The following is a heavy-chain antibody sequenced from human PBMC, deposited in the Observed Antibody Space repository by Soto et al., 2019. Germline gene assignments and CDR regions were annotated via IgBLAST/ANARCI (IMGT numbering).Heavy chain of an antibody. CDR2: IYYSGST. D-gene: IGHD3-3*01. CDR1: GGSISSSSYY. CDR3: ARLGAGTSSSRYYDFWSGYYSVIGY. V-gene: IGHV4-39*01. J-gene: IGHJ4*02. Sequence: SETLSLTCTVSGGSISSSSYYWGWIRQPPGKGLEWIGSIYYSGSTYYNPSLKSRVTISVDTSKNQFSLKLSSVTAADTAVYYCARLGAGTSSSRYYDFWSGYYSVIGYWGQGTLVT.